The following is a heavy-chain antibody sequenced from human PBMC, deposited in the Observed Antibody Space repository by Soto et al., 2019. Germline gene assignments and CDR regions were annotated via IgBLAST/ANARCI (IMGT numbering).Heavy chain of an antibody. CDR2: IYPGDSDT. Sequence: GESLKISCQGFGYTFTNYWIAWVRQMPGKGLEWMGIIYPGDSDTRYSPSFQGQVTISADKPISTAYLQWSSLKASDTAMYYCARRSSGFTFDDWGQGTLVTVSS. CDR1: GYTFTNYW. D-gene: IGHD3-22*01. V-gene: IGHV5-51*04. CDR3: ARRSSGFTFDD. J-gene: IGHJ4*02.